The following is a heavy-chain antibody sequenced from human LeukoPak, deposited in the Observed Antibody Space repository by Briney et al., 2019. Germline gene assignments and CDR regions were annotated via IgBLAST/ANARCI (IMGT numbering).Heavy chain of an antibody. CDR2: INPNSGGT. D-gene: IGHD1-26*01. CDR3: ARDPPPVIVGGTTADY. V-gene: IGHV1-2*02. J-gene: IGHJ4*02. CDR1: GYTITGYY. Sequence: ASVKVSCKASGYTITGYYIHWVRQAPGQGLEWMGWINPNSGGTNYAQKFQGRVTMTRDTSINTAYMEVTRLKSDDTAIYYCARDPPPVIVGGTTADYWGQGTLVTVSS.